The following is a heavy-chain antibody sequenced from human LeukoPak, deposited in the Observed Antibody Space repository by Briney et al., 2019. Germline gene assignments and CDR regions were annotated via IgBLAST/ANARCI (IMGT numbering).Heavy chain of an antibody. Sequence: GGSLRLSCAASGFTFRRHWMSWVRQAPGKGLEWVAHIKQDGSRQYYVDSVKGRFTISRDNAKSSQYLQMNSLRAEDTAAYYCARGRDRGVIAHDAFDIWGQGTMVTVSS. J-gene: IGHJ3*02. V-gene: IGHV3-7*01. CDR1: GFTFRRHW. CDR2: IKQDGSRQ. CDR3: ARGRDRGVIAHDAFDI. D-gene: IGHD3-10*01.